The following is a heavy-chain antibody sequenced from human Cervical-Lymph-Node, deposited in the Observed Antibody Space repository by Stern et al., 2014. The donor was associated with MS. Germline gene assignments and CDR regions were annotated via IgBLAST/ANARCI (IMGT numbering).Heavy chain of an antibody. J-gene: IGHJ4*02. V-gene: IGHV3-74*02. Sequence: EVQLVESGGGLVPPGGSLRLSCAASGFNFSSYWMHWVRQFPEKGLFWVSQINRDGSDTSYADSVKGRFSISRDNIRNMLYLRMTSLRAEDTAVYYCARGVGDYWGQGARVTVSS. CDR1: GFNFSSYW. CDR3: ARGVGDY. D-gene: IGHD3-16*01. CDR2: INRDGSDT.